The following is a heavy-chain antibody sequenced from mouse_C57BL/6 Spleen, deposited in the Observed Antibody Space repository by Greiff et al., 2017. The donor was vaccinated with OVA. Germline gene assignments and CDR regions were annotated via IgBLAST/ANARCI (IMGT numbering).Heavy chain of an antibody. CDR3: ARGGYDGAWFAY. D-gene: IGHD2-2*01. CDR2: IDPSDSET. J-gene: IGHJ3*01. Sequence: QLQQPGAELVRPGSSVKLSCKASGYTFTSYWMHWVKQRPIQGLEWIGNIDPSDSETHYNQKFKDKATLTVDKSSSTAYMQLSSLTSEDSAVYYCARGGYDGAWFAYWGQGTLVTVSA. CDR1: GYTFTSYW. V-gene: IGHV1-52*01.